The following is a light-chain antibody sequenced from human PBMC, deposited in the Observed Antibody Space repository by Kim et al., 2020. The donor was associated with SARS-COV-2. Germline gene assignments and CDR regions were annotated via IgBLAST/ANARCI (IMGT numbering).Light chain of an antibody. CDR3: ATWDNSLNGLV. CDR2: ENK. J-gene: IGLJ2*01. Sequence: GQKLTISCSRTHSNISKNYLAWYQQHPGTAPNLLIYENKKRHSGIPDRFSGSKSGTSATLDITGRQTGDEADYYCATWDNSLNGLVFGGGTQLTVL. CDR1: HSNISKNY. V-gene: IGLV1-51*01.